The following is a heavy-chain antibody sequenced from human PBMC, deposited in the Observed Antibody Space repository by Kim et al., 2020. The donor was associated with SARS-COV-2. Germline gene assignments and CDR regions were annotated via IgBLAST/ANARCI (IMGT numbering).Heavy chain of an antibody. Sequence: YAPKFQVRVTMTRDTSISTAYMELSRLRSNDTAVYYCARETITTAGNFDYWGQGTLVTVSS. CDR3: ARETITTAGNFDY. V-gene: IGHV1-2*02. J-gene: IGHJ4*02. D-gene: IGHD6-13*01.